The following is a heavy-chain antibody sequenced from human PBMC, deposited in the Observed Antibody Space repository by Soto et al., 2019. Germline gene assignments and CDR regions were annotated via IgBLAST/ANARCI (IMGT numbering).Heavy chain of an antibody. V-gene: IGHV3-73*01. J-gene: IGHJ3*02. CDR1: GFTLSGSA. Sequence: GGSLRLSCAASGFTLSGSAMHWVRQASGKGLEWVGRIRSKANSYATAYAASVKGRFTISRDDSKNTAYLQMNSLKTEDTAVYYCTTLMGYSGYDSLLAFDIWGQGTMVTVSS. D-gene: IGHD5-12*01. CDR3: TTLMGYSGYDSLLAFDI. CDR2: IRSKANSYAT.